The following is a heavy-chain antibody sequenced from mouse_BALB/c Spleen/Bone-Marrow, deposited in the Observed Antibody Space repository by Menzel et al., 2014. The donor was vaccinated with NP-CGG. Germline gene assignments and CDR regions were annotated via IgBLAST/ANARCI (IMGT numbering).Heavy chain of an antibody. Sequence: QVQLKESGAELAKPGASVKMSCKASGYTFTSYWMHWVKQRPGQGLEWIGYINPSTGYTEYNQKFKDKATLTADKSSSTAFMQLSSLTSEDSAVYYCARSGGYDGFSYWGQGTTLTVSS. CDR2: INPSTGYT. CDR1: GYTFTSYW. V-gene: IGHV1-7*01. D-gene: IGHD2-2*01. CDR3: ARSGGYDGFSY. J-gene: IGHJ2*01.